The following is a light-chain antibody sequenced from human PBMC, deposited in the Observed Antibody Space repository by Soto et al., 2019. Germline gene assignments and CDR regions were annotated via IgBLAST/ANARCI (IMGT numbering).Light chain of an antibody. CDR3: QQYNNWPRT. V-gene: IGKV3-15*01. CDR2: GAS. J-gene: IGKJ1*01. Sequence: DIVRTQSPATLTVSPGERATLSCSASQSVSSNLAWYQQKPGQAPRLLIYGASTRATGIPARFSGSGSGTEFTLTISSLQSEDFAVYYCQQYNNWPRTFGQGTKVDIK. CDR1: QSVSSN.